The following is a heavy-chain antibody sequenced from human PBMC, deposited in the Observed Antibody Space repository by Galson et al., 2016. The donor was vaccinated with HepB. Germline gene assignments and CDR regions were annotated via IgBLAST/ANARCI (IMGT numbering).Heavy chain of an antibody. V-gene: IGHV3-64D*09. CDR3: GKYEFDY. J-gene: IGHJ4*02. D-gene: IGHD3-3*01. Sequence: SLRLSCAASGFSFSSYVMFWVRQAPGKGLEFVSAIGSDGRSTYYADSLRGRFTVSRDNSKNMLYLQMSSLRAEDTAVYYCGKYEFDYWGQGTLVTVAS. CDR1: GFSFSSYV. CDR2: IGSDGRST.